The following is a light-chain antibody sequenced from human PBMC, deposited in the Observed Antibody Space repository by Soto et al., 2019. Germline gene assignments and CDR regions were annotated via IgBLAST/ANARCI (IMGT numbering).Light chain of an antibody. Sequence: EIVMTQSPVILSVSVGERVTISCRASQSVSSNLAWYQQKPGQAPSLLIYGASTRATGLPARFSGSGSGTDFTLTISRLEPEDFAVYYCQQYGTSPLTFGGGTKVDI. CDR1: QSVSSN. CDR2: GAS. CDR3: QQYGTSPLT. V-gene: IGKV3-15*01. J-gene: IGKJ4*01.